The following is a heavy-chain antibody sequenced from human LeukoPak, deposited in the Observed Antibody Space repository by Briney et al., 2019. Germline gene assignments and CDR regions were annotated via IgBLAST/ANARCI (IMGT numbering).Heavy chain of an antibody. D-gene: IGHD3-16*01. CDR3: AKDTLRWGG. CDR2: IRYDGSSK. CDR1: GFLFSSYG. J-gene: IGHJ4*02. Sequence: GGSLRLSCAASGFLFSSYGMHWVRQAPGKGLEWVAFIRYDGSSKYYAASVKGRFTISRDNSKNTLYLQMNSLRAEDTAVYYCAKDTLRWGGWGQGTLVTVSS. V-gene: IGHV3-30*02.